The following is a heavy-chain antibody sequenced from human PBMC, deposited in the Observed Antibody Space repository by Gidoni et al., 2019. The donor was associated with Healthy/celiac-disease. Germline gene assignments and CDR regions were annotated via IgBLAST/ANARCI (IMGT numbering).Heavy chain of an antibody. V-gene: IGHV3-30*18. Sequence: QVQLVESGGGVVQPGRSLRLSFAASGFTFSSYGMHCVRQAPGKGLEWVAVRSYDGSNKYYADSVKGRFTIARDNSKNTLYLQMNSLRAEDTAVDYCAKGSAAVGTDYYGMDVWGQGTTVTVS. CDR2: RSYDGSNK. CDR1: GFTFSSYG. CDR3: AKGSAAVGTDYYGMDV. J-gene: IGHJ6*02. D-gene: IGHD6-13*01.